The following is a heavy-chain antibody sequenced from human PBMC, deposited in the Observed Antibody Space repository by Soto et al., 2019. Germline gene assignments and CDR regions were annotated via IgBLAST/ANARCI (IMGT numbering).Heavy chain of an antibody. V-gene: IGHV1-18*01. D-gene: IGHD3-9*01. Sequence: QVQLVQSGAEVKKPGASVKVSCKASGYTFTSYGISWVRQAPGQGLEWMGWISAYNGNTNYAQKLKGRATMTTDTSTSTAYMELRSLRSDDTAVYYCARDQGVLRYFDWLGSAFDIWGQGTMVTVSS. CDR2: ISAYNGNT. J-gene: IGHJ3*02. CDR1: GYTFTSYG. CDR3: ARDQGVLRYFDWLGSAFDI.